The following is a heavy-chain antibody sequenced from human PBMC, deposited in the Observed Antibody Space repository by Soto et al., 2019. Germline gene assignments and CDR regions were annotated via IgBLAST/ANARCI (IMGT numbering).Heavy chain of an antibody. CDR1: GFTFSSYA. CDR2: ISGSGGST. CDR3: AKDTLRRRDIAAAAPRDY. J-gene: IGHJ4*02. V-gene: IGHV3-23*01. Sequence: EVQLLESGGGLVQPGGSLRLSCAASGFTFSSYAMSWVRQAPGKGLEWVSAISGSGGSTYYADSVKGRFTISRDNSKNTLYLQMNSLRAEDTAVYYCAKDTLRRRDIAAAAPRDYWGQGTLVTVSS. D-gene: IGHD6-13*01.